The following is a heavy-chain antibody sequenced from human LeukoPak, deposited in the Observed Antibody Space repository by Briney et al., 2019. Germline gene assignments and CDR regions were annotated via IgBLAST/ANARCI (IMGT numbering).Heavy chain of an antibody. Sequence: KPSETLSLTCNVSGGSIVSDTYFWGWIRRPPGKGLEWIGSIYFTGSSFYNPSLKSRVTMSVDTSKNQFSLHLRSVTAADTAVYFCVRRGAGEPSSYFHYYMDVWGRGSAVTIS. D-gene: IGHD1-14*01. CDR3: VRRGAGEPSSYFHYYMDV. CDR1: GGSIVSDTYF. CDR2: IYFTGSS. V-gene: IGHV4-39*01. J-gene: IGHJ6*03.